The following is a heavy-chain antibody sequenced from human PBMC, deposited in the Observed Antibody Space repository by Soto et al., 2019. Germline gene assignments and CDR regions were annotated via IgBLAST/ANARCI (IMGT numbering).Heavy chain of an antibody. CDR3: ARADAYEFWSGYRMDV. V-gene: IGHV1-69*06. Sequence: PSVKLYWEASRLASGSYAVSWLQHAPGQDLEWMGVIIHKFGKANYTHKFEGIVTITAGKSTSTAYMELSSLRSEDTAVYYCARADAYEFWSGYRMDVWGQGTTVTVSS. CDR1: RLASGSYA. D-gene: IGHD3-3*01. J-gene: IGHJ6*02. CDR2: IIHKFGKA.